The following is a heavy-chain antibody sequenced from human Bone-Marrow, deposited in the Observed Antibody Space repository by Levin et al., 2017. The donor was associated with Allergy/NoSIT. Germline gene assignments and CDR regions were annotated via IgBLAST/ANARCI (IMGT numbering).Heavy chain of an antibody. V-gene: IGHV4-31*03. Sequence: PSETLSLTCTVSGGSISSGGYYWSWIRQHPGKGLEWIGYIYYSGSTYYNPSLKSRVTISVDTSKNQFSLKLSSVTAADTAVYYCARGGTAMALFDYWGQGTLVTVSS. D-gene: IGHD5-18*01. J-gene: IGHJ4*02. CDR3: ARGGTAMALFDY. CDR2: IYYSGST. CDR1: GGSISSGGYY.